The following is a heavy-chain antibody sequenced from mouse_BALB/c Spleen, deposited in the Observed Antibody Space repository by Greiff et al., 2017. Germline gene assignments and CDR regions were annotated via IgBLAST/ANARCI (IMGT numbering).Heavy chain of an antibody. CDR1: GFTFSSYG. Sequence: EVKLVESGGDLVKPGGSLKLSCAASGFTFSSYGMSWVRQTPDKRLEWVATISSGGSYTYYPDSVKGRFTISRDNAKNTLYLQMSSLKSEETAMYYCASEPIYYGNGYFDVWGAGTTVTVSS. J-gene: IGHJ1*01. D-gene: IGHD2-1*01. CDR3: ASEPIYYGNGYFDV. CDR2: ISSGGSYT. V-gene: IGHV5-6*02.